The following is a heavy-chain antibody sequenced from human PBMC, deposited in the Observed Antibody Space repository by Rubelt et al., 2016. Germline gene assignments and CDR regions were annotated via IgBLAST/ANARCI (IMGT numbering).Heavy chain of an antibody. V-gene: IGHV1-18*04. CDR1: GYTFTSYG. Sequence: QVQLVQSGAEVKKPGASVKVSCKASGYTFTSYGISWVRQAPGQGLEWMGWISACNGNTNYAQKLRGRVTMTTESSTSTAYMGLRSRRSDDTAVCYCVGGKPADYWGQGTLVTVSS. CDR2: ISACNGNT. CDR3: VGGKPADY. J-gene: IGHJ4*02.